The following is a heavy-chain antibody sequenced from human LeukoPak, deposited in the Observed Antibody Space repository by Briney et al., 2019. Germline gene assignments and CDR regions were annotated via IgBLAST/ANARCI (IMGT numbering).Heavy chain of an antibody. J-gene: IGHJ4*02. CDR2: IYSGGDT. CDR1: GFTVSNNY. CDR3: VSHSDSLTSYCFDY. V-gene: IGHV3-53*01. Sequence: GGSLRLSCAASGFTVSNNYMSWVRQAPGKGLEWVSIIYSGGDTYYADSVKGRFTISRDNSKNTMSLQMKSLRADDTAVYYCVSHSDSLTSYCFDYWGQGTLVTVSS. D-gene: IGHD3-9*01.